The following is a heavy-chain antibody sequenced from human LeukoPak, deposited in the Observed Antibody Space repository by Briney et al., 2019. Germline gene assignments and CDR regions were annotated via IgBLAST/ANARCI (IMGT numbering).Heavy chain of an antibody. CDR1: GFTFTSYW. Sequence: GGSLRLSCAASGFTFTSYWMYWVRQAPGKGLVWVSRINTDGSSTSYADSVKGRFTISRDNAKNTLYLQMNSLRAEDTAVYHCARGIMATINYWGRGTLVTVSS. D-gene: IGHD5-24*01. V-gene: IGHV3-74*01. J-gene: IGHJ4*02. CDR3: ARGIMATINY. CDR2: INTDGSST.